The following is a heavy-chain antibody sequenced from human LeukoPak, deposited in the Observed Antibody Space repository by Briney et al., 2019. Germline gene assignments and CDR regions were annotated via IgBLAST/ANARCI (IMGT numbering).Heavy chain of an antibody. Sequence: SETLSLTCTVSGDSTSNSQYYWAWIRQSPGKGLEWIGSVYYTGGTFYNPSLKSRVTLSIDTSRNLFSLKLRSLTAADTAVYYCARQPPWGTMIVVHYFDYWGRGTLVAVSS. J-gene: IGHJ4*02. CDR3: ARQPPWGTMIVVHYFDY. CDR1: GDSTSNSQYY. V-gene: IGHV4-39*01. CDR2: VYYTGGT. D-gene: IGHD3-22*01.